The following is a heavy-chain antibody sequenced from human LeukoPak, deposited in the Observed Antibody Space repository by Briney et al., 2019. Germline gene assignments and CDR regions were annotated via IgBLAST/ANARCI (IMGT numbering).Heavy chain of an antibody. CDR2: IKEDGSEK. D-gene: IGHD3-22*01. Sequence: GSLILSCAASGFTFSTYWMSWVHQAPGKGLEWVANIKEDGSEKYYGDSVKGRFTISRDNAKNSLYLEMNSLRVEDTAVYYCARDSSGDQWGQGTLVTVSS. V-gene: IGHV3-7*01. CDR3: ARDSSGDQ. J-gene: IGHJ4*02. CDR1: GFTFSTYW.